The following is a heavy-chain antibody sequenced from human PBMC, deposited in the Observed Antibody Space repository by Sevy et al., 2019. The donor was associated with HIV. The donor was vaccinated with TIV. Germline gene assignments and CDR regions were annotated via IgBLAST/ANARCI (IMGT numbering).Heavy chain of an antibody. D-gene: IGHD6-19*01. CDR2: ISYDGSNK. CDR1: GFTFSSYG. J-gene: IGHJ6*02. V-gene: IGHV3-30*18. Sequence: GGSLRLSCAASGFTFSSYGMHWVRQAPGKGLEWVAVISYDGSNKYYADSVKGRFTISRDNSKNTLYLQMNSLRAEDTAVYYCAKGRDSSGWYYYCMDVWGQGTTVTVSS. CDR3: AKGRDSSGWYYYCMDV.